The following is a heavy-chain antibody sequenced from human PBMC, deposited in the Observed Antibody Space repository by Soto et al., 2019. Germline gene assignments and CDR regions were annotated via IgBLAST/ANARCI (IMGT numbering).Heavy chain of an antibody. D-gene: IGHD2-21*01. CDR2: IKQDGSEK. CDR1: GFTFSSYW. J-gene: IGHJ4*02. CDR3: ARVPDSNYFDY. Sequence: EVQLVESGGGLVQPGGSLRLSCAASGFTFSSYWMSWVRQAPGKGLEWVANIKQDGSEKYYVDSVEGRFTISRDNAKNSLYLQMNSLRAEDTAVYYCARVPDSNYFDYWGQGTLVTVSS. V-gene: IGHV3-7*01.